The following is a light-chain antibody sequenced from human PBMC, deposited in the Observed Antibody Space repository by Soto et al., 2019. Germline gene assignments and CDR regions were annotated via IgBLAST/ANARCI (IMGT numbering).Light chain of an antibody. CDR1: QSISNY. CDR2: TTS. CDR3: QQSYSSLSIS. Sequence: DIQMTQSPSSLSASVGDRVTITCRASQSISNYLNWYQQKPGQAPKLLIYTTSTLQSGVPSRFSGSGSGRDFTLTITGLQPEDFATYYCQQSYSSLSISFGQGTRLEIK. J-gene: IGKJ5*01. V-gene: IGKV1-39*01.